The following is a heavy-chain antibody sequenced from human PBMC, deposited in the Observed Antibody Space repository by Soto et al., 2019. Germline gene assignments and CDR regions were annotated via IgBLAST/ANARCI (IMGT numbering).Heavy chain of an antibody. J-gene: IGHJ4*02. CDR3: AKGVKGLRTPLVDY. D-gene: IGHD5-12*01. Sequence: GGSLRLSCAASGFTFSSYGMHWVRQAPGKGLEWVAVISYDGSNKYYADSVKGRFTISRDNSKNTLYLQMNSLRAEDTAVYYCAKGVKGLRTPLVDYWGQGTLVTVSS. V-gene: IGHV3-30*18. CDR1: GFTFSSYG. CDR2: ISYDGSNK.